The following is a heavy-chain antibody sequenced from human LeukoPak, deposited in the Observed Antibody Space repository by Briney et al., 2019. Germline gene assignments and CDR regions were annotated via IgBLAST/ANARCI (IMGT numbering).Heavy chain of an antibody. CDR3: ARDSYGSGSFLFDY. D-gene: IGHD3-10*01. CDR1: GFTFSSYW. Sequence: GGSLRLSCAASGFTFSSYWMSWVRQAPGKGLEWAANIKQDGSEKYYVDSVKGRFTISRDNAKNSLYLQMNSLRAEDTAVYYCARDSYGSGSFLFDYWGQGTLVTVSS. CDR2: IKQDGSEK. V-gene: IGHV3-7*03. J-gene: IGHJ4*02.